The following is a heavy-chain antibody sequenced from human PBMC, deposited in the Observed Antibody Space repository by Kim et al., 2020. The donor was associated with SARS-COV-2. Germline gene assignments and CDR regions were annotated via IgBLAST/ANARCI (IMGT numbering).Heavy chain of an antibody. CDR3: ARERPLYSSGWYEGGEYGMDV. D-gene: IGHD6-19*01. V-gene: IGHV3-13*01. Sequence: GGSLRLSCAASGFTFSSYDMHWVRQATGKGLEWVSAIGTAGDTYYPGSVKGRFTISRENAKNSLYLQMNSLRAGDTAVYYCARERPLYSSGWYEGGEYGMDVWGQGTTVTVSS. CDR2: IGTAGDT. CDR1: GFTFSSYD. J-gene: IGHJ6*02.